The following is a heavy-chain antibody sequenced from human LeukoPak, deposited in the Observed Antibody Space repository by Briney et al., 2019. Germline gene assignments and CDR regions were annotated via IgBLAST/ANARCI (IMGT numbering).Heavy chain of an antibody. Sequence: SETLSLTCTVSGGSISSYYWSWIRQPPGKGLEWIGYIYYSGSTNYNPSLKSRVTISADTSKNQFSLKLSSVTAADTAVYYCARHRTQSSNDAFDIWGQGTMVTVSS. CDR3: ARHRTQSSNDAFDI. CDR1: GGSISSYY. J-gene: IGHJ3*02. CDR2: IYYSGST. V-gene: IGHV4-59*08. D-gene: IGHD1-1*01.